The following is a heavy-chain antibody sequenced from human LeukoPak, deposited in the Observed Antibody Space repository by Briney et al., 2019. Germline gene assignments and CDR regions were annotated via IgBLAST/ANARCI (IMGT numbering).Heavy chain of an antibody. CDR3: ARDSGMTTVSPPIPCDY. J-gene: IGHJ4*02. V-gene: IGHV3-30*03. D-gene: IGHD4-11*01. CDR1: GFTFSSYG. CDR2: ISYDGSNK. Sequence: PGGSLRLSCAASGFTFSSYGMHWVRQAPGKGLEWVAVISYDGSNKYYADSVRGRFPVSRDNSKTMLYLQMNSQRAEDTAGYDCARDSGMTTVSPPIPCDYWGQGTLVTVSS.